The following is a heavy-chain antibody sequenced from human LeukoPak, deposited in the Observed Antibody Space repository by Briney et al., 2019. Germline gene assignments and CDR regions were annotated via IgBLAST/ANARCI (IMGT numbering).Heavy chain of an antibody. D-gene: IGHD2-2*01. V-gene: IGHV5-51*01. CDR2: IYPGDSDT. J-gene: IGHJ4*02. Sequence: GESLKISCKGSGYDFTSYWIGWVRQMPGRGLEWMGIIYPGDSDTRYSPSFQGQVTISADKSISAAYLQWSSLKASDTAMYYCARLSDCSSTSCYGTLDYWGQGTLVTVSS. CDR1: GYDFTSYW. CDR3: ARLSDCSSTSCYGTLDY.